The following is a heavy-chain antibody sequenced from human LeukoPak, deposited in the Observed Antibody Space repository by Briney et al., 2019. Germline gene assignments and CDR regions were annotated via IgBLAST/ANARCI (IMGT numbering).Heavy chain of an antibody. CDR3: ARDLVGIRLYYFDY. V-gene: IGHV6-1*01. CDR1: GDSVSNKNTA. D-gene: IGHD1-26*01. Sequence: SQTLSLTCAISGDSVSNKNTAWNWIRQSPSRGLEWLGRTYYRSKWHNTYAASVKSRITINPDTSKNQFSLQLNSVSLEDTAVYYCARDLVGIRLYYFDYWGQGILVTVSS. CDR2: TYYRSKWHN. J-gene: IGHJ4*02.